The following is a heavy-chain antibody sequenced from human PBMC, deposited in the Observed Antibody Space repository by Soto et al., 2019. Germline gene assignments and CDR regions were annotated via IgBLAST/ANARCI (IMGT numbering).Heavy chain of an antibody. CDR3: ARFHSAWGFDY. CDR2: AGTTGDT. V-gene: IGHV3-13*01. D-gene: IGHD6-19*01. Sequence: GGSLRLSCAASGFSSTFRTYDMHWVRQVAGKGLEWVSGAGTTGDTYYSGSVQGRFTISRDDAWHSLHLQMTSLTAGDTAVYYCARFHSAWGFDYWGQGTLVTVSS. J-gene: IGHJ4*02. CDR1: GFSSTFRTYD.